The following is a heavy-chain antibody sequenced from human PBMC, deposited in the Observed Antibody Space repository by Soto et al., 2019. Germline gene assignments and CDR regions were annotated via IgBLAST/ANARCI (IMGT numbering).Heavy chain of an antibody. CDR1: GFTFSSYG. CDR3: AKDHRGYNYYFDY. J-gene: IGHJ4*02. V-gene: IGHV3-30*18. CDR2: ISYDGSNK. D-gene: IGHD5-12*01. Sequence: QVQLVESGGGVVQPGRSLRLSCAASGFTFSSYGMHWVRQAPGKGLEWVAVISYDGSNKYYADSVKGRFTISRDNSKNTLYLQMNSLRAEDTAVYYCAKDHRGYNYYFDYWGQGTLVTVSS.